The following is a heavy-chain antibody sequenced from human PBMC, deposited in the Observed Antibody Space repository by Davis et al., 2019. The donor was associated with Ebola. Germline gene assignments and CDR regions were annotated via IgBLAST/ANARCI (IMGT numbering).Heavy chain of an antibody. V-gene: IGHV1-18*01. Sequence: ASVTVSCKASGYTLISYVISWLRQPPGQGLEWMRWISAHNGNTNYAQKFQGRLTITADKSTTTAYMELSSLRSEDTAVYYCAIGTEYSSASWMDAWGQGTTVTVSS. D-gene: IGHD6-6*01. J-gene: IGHJ6*02. CDR2: ISAHNGNT. CDR3: AIGTEYSSASWMDA. CDR1: GYTLISYV.